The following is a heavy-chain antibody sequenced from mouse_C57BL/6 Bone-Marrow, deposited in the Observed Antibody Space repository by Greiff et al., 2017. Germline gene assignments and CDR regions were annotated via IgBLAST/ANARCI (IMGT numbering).Heavy chain of an antibody. CDR2: INPNNGGT. Sequence: EVQLQQSGPELVKPGASVKMSCKASGYTFTDYNMHWVKQSHGKSLEWIGYINPNNGGTSYNQKFKGKATLTVNKSSSTAYMALRSLTSEDSAVYYCARGSNYLANWDYWGQGTTLTVSS. J-gene: IGHJ2*01. CDR3: ARGSNYLANWDY. D-gene: IGHD2-5*01. CDR1: GYTFTDYN. V-gene: IGHV1-22*01.